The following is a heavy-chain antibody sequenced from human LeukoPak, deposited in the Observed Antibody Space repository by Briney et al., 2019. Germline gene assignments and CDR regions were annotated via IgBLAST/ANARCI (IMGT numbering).Heavy chain of an antibody. Sequence: SETLSLTCAVYGGSFSGYYWSWIRQPPGKGLEWIGEINHSGSTNYNPSLKSRVTISVDTSKNQFSLKLSSVTAADTAVYYCARYRWGSGRGFDYWGQGTLVTVSS. D-gene: IGHD6-19*01. J-gene: IGHJ4*02. CDR3: ARYRWGSGRGFDY. CDR1: GGSFSGYY. V-gene: IGHV4-34*01. CDR2: INHSGST.